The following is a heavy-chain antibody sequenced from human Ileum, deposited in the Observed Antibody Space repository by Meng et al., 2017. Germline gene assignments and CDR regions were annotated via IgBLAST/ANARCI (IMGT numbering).Heavy chain of an antibody. D-gene: IGHD4-23*01. J-gene: IGHJ4*02. Sequence: VRLQRPDRCFLVTSGHRALPAPSSRCSISSNTFGRWARQPPGKRLEWIVQISHTRCTPYNPSLKTRVTMSVDKSKSQFSLMLTSATAADTAISYCARHGGYSQDFWGQGTLVTVSS. CDR1: RCSISSNTF. CDR3: ARHGGYSQDF. CDR2: ISHTRCT. V-gene: IGHV4-4*02.